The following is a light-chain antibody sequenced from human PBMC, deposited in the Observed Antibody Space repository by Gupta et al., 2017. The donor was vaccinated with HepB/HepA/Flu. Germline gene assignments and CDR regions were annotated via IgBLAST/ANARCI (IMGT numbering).Light chain of an antibody. J-gene: IGLJ2*01. CDR2: DDG. CDR3: QVGDSSSDHVV. V-gene: IGLV3-21*03. CDR1: NIGSKS. Sequence: SSVLTQPPSVSVAPGKTARITCGGNNIGSKSVHWYQQKPGQAPVLVVYDDGDRPSGIPERFSGSNSGNTATMTTTRVEAGDEADYYCQVGDSSSDHVVFGGGTKLTVL.